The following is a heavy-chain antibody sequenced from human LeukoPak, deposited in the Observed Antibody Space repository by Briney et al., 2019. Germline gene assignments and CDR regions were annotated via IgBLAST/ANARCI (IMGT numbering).Heavy chain of an antibody. CDR2: INWDGGST. CDR1: GFSFEDYT. V-gene: IGHV3-43*01. D-gene: IGHD3-9*01. J-gene: IGHJ3*02. Sequence: GGSLRLSCAAPGFSFEDYTMHWVRQTPGKGLEWVSLINWDGGSTYYADSVKGRFTISRDNSKSTQYLQMNSLRAEDTAVYYCAKGLRYFDWLYHAFDIWGQGTMVTVSS. CDR3: AKGLRYFDWLYHAFDI.